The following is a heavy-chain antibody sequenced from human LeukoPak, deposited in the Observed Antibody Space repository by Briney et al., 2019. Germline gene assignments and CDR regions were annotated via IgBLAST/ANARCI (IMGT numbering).Heavy chain of an antibody. Sequence: SETLCLTCTVSGGSISSYYWSWIRQPPGKGLEWIGYIYYSGSTNYNPSLKSRVTISVDTSKNQFSLKLSSVTAADTAVYYCASKAYYYDSSGYSPFDYWGQGTLVTVSS. CDR2: IYYSGST. D-gene: IGHD3-22*01. CDR1: GGSISSYY. V-gene: IGHV4-59*01. CDR3: ASKAYYYDSSGYSPFDY. J-gene: IGHJ4*02.